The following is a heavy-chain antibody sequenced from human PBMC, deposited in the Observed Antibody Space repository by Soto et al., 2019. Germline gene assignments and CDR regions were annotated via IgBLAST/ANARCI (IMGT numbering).Heavy chain of an antibody. J-gene: IGHJ5*02. V-gene: IGHV4-31*03. CDR3: AREGHSSWEWLDP. Sequence: PSETLSLTFSVSGDPLSYGGYYWSWVRQSPGKALEWIGFVYHTVATYYHPSLESRVTMAVDMSKNEFSLKLTSVTAADTATYYCAREGHSSWEWLDPWGQGRLVTVSS. CDR1: GDPLSYGGYY. CDR2: VYHTVAT. D-gene: IGHD1-26*01.